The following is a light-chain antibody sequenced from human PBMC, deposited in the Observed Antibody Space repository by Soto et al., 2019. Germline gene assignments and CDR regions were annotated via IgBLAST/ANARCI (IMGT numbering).Light chain of an antibody. CDR3: SSYSTGGTLVV. J-gene: IGLJ3*02. CDR2: EVF. CDR1: SSDIGNYNF. V-gene: IGLV2-14*01. Sequence: QSALTQPASVSGSPGQSITISCTGTSSDIGNYNFVSWYQHHPGKAPKLMIYEVFYRPSGVSNRFSGSKSGNTASLTISGLQAEDEADYFCSSYSTGGTLVVFGGGTKVTVL.